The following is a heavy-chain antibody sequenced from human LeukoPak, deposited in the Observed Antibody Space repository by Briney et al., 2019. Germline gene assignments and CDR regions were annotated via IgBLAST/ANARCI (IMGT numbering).Heavy chain of an antibody. V-gene: IGHV1-8*01. D-gene: IGHD3-16*02. J-gene: IGHJ6*03. CDR2: MNPNSGNT. Sequence: ASVKVSCKASGYTFTSYDINWVRQAPGQGLEWMGWMNPNSGNTGYAQKFQGRVTMTRNTSISTAYMELSSLRSEDTAVYYCARDLTFGGVIALRSGMDVWGKGTTVTVSS. CDR1: GYTFTSYD. CDR3: ARDLTFGGVIALRSGMDV.